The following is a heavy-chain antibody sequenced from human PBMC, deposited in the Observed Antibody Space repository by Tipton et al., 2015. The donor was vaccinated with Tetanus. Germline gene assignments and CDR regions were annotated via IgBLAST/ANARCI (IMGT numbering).Heavy chain of an antibody. D-gene: IGHD3-10*01. CDR2: IWYDGSNK. J-gene: IGHJ6*02. CDR3: ASSGFRDEGGSYYYYGMDV. V-gene: IGHV3-33*01. Sequence: SLRLSCAASGFTFSSYGMHWVRQAPGKGLEWVAVIWYDGSNKYYADSVKGRFTISRDNSKNTLYLQMNSLRAEDTAVYYCASSGFRDEGGSYYYYGMDVWGQGTTVTVSS. CDR1: GFTFSSYG.